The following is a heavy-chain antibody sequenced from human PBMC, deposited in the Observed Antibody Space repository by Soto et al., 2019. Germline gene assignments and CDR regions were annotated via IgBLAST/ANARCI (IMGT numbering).Heavy chain of an antibody. Sequence: SVKVSCKASGGTFSSYAISWVRQAPGQGLEWMGGIIPIFGTANYAQKFQGRVTITADESTSTAYMELSSLRSEDTAVYYCARSGAGEGYYYGMDVWGQGTTVTVSS. J-gene: IGHJ6*02. D-gene: IGHD3-10*01. CDR3: ARSGAGEGYYYGMDV. CDR1: GGTFSSYA. V-gene: IGHV1-69*13. CDR2: IIPIFGTA.